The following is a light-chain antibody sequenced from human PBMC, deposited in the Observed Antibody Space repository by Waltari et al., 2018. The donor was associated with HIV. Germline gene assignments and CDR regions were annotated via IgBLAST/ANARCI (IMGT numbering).Light chain of an antibody. Sequence: QSVLTQPPSVSAAPGQKVTISCSGSSSNIGNHYVCWYQQLPGTAPKLLTCGNNKGLAGIPDRFSGSKSGTSATLGITGLQTGDEADYDCEVWDDSLSAVLFGGGTKLTVL. CDR2: GNN. V-gene: IGLV1-51*01. CDR1: SSNIGNHY. J-gene: IGLJ3*02. CDR3: EVWDDSLSAVL.